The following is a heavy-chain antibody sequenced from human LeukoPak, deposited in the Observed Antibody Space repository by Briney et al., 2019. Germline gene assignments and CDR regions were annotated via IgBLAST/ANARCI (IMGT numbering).Heavy chain of an antibody. D-gene: IGHD3-10*01. CDR2: IKQDGSEK. CDR3: AAHKMVRGVIDAFDI. Sequence: GGSLRLSCAASGFTFSSYWMSWVRQAPGKGLDWVANIKQDGSEKYYVDSVKGRFTISRDNAKNSLYLQMNSLRAEDTAVYYCAAHKMVRGVIDAFDIWGQGTMVTVSS. CDR1: GFTFSSYW. J-gene: IGHJ3*02. V-gene: IGHV3-7*01.